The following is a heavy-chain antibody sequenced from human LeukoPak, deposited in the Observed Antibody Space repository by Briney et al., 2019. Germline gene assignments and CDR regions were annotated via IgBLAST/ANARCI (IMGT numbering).Heavy chain of an antibody. V-gene: IGHV5-51*01. CDR3: ARHIGITMVRGVIGFEP. J-gene: IGHJ5*02. Sequence: GESLKISCKGSGYSFTSYWIGWVRQMPGKGLEWLGIIFPGDSDTRYSPSFQGQVTISADKSISTAYLQWSSLKASDTAMYYCARHIGITMVRGVIGFEPWGQGTLVTVSS. CDR1: GYSFTSYW. CDR2: IFPGDSDT. D-gene: IGHD3-10*01.